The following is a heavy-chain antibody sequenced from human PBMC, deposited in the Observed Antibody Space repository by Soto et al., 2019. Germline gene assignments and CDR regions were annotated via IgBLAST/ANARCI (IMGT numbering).Heavy chain of an antibody. D-gene: IGHD3-3*01. CDR3: ALRGDFWSGYPIDP. V-gene: IGHV3-23*01. CDR1: GFTFSSYA. Sequence: EVQLLESGGGLVQPGGSLRLSCAASGFTFSSYAMSWVRQAPGKGLEWVSAISGSGGSKYYADSVKGRFTISRDNSKNTLYLQMKSLRAEDTAVYYCALRGDFWSGYPIDPWGQGTLVTVSS. CDR2: ISGSGGSK. J-gene: IGHJ5*02.